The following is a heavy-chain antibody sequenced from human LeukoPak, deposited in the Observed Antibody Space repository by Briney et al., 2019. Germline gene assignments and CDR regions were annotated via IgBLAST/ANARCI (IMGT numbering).Heavy chain of an antibody. D-gene: IGHD3-10*02. CDR3: AKDSDYVLDY. Sequence: GGSLRLSCAASGFTVSTYAMSWVRQAPGKGLEWVSGISGTCGSTYYADSVKGRFTISRDNSKNTLYLQMNSLRAEDTAVYYCAKDSDYVLDYWGQGTLVTVSS. J-gene: IGHJ4*02. V-gene: IGHV3-23*01. CDR2: ISGTCGST. CDR1: GFTVSTYA.